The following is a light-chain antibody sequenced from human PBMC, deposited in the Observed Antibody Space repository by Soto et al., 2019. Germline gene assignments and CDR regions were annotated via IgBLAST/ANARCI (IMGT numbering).Light chain of an antibody. J-gene: IGLJ2*01. V-gene: IGLV2-8*01. CDR3: SSFGGRDNWI. CDR2: EVN. Sequence: QSALTQPPSASGSPGQSVTISCIGTSSDVGGYNHVSWYQQRPGKAPKLMIYEVNERPSGVPHRFSGSKSGSTASLTVSGLQSEDEATYYCSSFGGRDNWIFGGGTKVTVL. CDR1: SSDVGGYNH.